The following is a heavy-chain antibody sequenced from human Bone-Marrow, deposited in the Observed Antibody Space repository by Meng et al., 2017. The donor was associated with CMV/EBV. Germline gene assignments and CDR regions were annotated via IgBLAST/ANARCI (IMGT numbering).Heavy chain of an antibody. CDR1: GFTFSSYA. V-gene: IGHV3-23*01. J-gene: IGHJ4*02. Sequence: GGSLRLSCAASGFTFSSYAMSWVRQAPGKGLEWVSAISGSGNNTYYGDSVKGRFTISRDNAKNTLYLQMNSLRAEDTAVYYCARVESAWYSSSWYLDYWGQGTLVTVSS. CDR2: ISGSGNNT. CDR3: ARVESAWYSSSWYLDY. D-gene: IGHD6-13*01.